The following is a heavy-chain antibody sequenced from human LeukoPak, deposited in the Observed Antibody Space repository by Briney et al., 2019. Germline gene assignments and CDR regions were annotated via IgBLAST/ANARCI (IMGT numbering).Heavy chain of an antibody. Sequence: PGGSLRLSCAAYGFTVSSNYMSWVRQAPGKGLEWVSVIHSGGSTYYADSVKGRFTISRDNSKNTLYLQMNSLRAEDTAVYYCARAGGIAAAGFVDVWGKGTTVTVSS. D-gene: IGHD6-25*01. J-gene: IGHJ6*04. CDR2: IHSGGST. CDR1: GFTVSSNY. CDR3: ARAGGIAAAGFVDV. V-gene: IGHV3-53*01.